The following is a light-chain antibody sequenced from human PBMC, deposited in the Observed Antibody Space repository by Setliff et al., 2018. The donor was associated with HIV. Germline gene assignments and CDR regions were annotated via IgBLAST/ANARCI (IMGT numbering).Light chain of an antibody. Sequence: QSVLTQPASVSGSPGQSITISCTGTSSDVGGYSYVSWYQQHPGKAPKLIIYEVRNRPSGVSNRFSGSKSGNTASLTISGLQAEDEGDYYCSSHRSSSYVFGTGTKVTVL. CDR1: SSDVGGYSY. CDR2: EVR. V-gene: IGLV2-14*01. CDR3: SSHRSSSYV. J-gene: IGLJ1*01.